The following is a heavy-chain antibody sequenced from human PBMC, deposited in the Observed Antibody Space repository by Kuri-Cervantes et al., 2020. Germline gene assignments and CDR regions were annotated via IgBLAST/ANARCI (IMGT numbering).Heavy chain of an antibody. Sequence: GESLKISCAASGFTFSSYGMHWVRQAPGKGLGWVAVIWYDGSHQYSADSVKGRFAISRDNSKNTLYLQMNSLRVEDTAVYYCARDLESIVVVPAAIDYWGQGTLVTVSS. CDR1: GFTFSSYG. V-gene: IGHV3-33*01. CDR3: ARDLESIVVVPAAIDY. D-gene: IGHD2-2*01. CDR2: IWYDGSHQ. J-gene: IGHJ4*02.